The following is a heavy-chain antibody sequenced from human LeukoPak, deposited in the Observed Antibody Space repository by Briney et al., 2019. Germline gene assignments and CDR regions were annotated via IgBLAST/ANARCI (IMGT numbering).Heavy chain of an antibody. V-gene: IGHV4-34*01. J-gene: IGHJ4*02. CDR1: GGSFSGYY. CDR2: INHNGST. Sequence: SETLSLTCAVYGGSFSGYYWSWIRQPPGKGLEWIGEINHNGSTNYNPSLKSRVTISVDPSKNQFSLKLNSVTAADTAVYYCARGQVVRDYWGQGTLVTVSS. D-gene: IGHD2-15*01. CDR3: ARGQVVRDY.